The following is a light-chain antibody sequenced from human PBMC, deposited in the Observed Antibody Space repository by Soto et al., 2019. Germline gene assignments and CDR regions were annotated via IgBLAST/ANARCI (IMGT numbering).Light chain of an antibody. CDR1: QSVLYSLNNRNH. Sequence: DIVMTQSPDSLAVSLGERATLNCKSSQSVLYSLNNRNHLAWYQKKPGQPPRLLVYWASTRESGVPDRFSGSGSGTDFSLTISSLQAEDVAVYYCQQCYRSPLSFGGGTRVEIK. J-gene: IGKJ4*01. CDR3: QQCYRSPLS. CDR2: WAS. V-gene: IGKV4-1*01.